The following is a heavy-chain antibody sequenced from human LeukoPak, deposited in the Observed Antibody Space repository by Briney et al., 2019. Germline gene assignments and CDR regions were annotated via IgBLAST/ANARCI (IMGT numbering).Heavy chain of an antibody. Sequence: PSQTLSLTCTVSGGSISSYYWSWIRQPPGKGLELMWRIYTSGSTNYNPSLTSRVTMSVYTSKNQFSLKLSSVTAADRAVYYCAREAPYCSSTRCYVAYYYYGMDVWGQGTTVTVSS. CDR2: IYTSGST. CDR1: GGSISSYY. CDR3: AREAPYCSSTRCYVAYYYYGMDV. V-gene: IGHV4-4*07. J-gene: IGHJ6*02. D-gene: IGHD2-2*01.